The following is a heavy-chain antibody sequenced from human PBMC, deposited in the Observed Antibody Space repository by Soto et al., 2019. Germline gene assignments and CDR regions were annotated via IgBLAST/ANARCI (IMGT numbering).Heavy chain of an antibody. CDR1: GFTFRSYA. D-gene: IGHD4-4*01. CDR3: ARSLSNYVGVNY. J-gene: IGHJ4*02. CDR2: ISNDGSDR. V-gene: IGHV3-30-3*01. Sequence: QVQLVESGGGVVQPGGSLRLSCAASGFTFRSYAMHWVRQAPGKGLEWVAVISNDGSDRYYADSVKGRFTISRDNSKNTLYLQMNSLRAEDTAVYYCARSLSNYVGVNYWGQGTLVTVSS.